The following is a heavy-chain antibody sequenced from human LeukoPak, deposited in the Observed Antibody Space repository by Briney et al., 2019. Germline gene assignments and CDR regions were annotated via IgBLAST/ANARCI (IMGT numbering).Heavy chain of an antibody. CDR2: ISSSSSTI. J-gene: IGHJ4*02. D-gene: IGHD6-19*01. Sequence: GGSLRLSCAASGFTFSSYSMNWVRQAPGKGLEWVSYISSSSSTIYYADSVKGRFTISRDTPKNTLYLQMNSLRVEDTAVYYCASWLVGWYGEDSWGQGTLVTVSS. V-gene: IGHV3-48*01. CDR1: GFTFSSYS. CDR3: ASWLVGWYGEDS.